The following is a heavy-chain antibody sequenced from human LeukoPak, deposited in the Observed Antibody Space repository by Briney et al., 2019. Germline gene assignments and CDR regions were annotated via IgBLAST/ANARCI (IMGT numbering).Heavy chain of an antibody. D-gene: IGHD3-10*01. J-gene: IGHJ4*02. CDR2: INPKDGGT. Sequence: ASVKVSCKASGYTFTDYYFHRVRQAPGQGVEWVGWINPKDGGTKYAQSFQGRVTMTQDTSITTVFMELTSLTSDDTAVYYCARDRGFILLDYWGQGTLVTVSS. V-gene: IGHV1-2*02. CDR3: ARDRGFILLDY. CDR1: GYTFTDYY.